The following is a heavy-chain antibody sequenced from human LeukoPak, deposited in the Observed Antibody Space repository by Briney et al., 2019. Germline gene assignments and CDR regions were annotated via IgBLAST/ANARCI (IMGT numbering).Heavy chain of an antibody. D-gene: IGHD3-22*01. CDR1: GFTFSSNW. V-gene: IGHV3-74*01. J-gene: IGHJ4*02. CDR2: INSDGSTT. CDR3: AKEIVVIINKTGDY. Sequence: GGSLRLSCAASGFTFSSNWMHWVRQAPGKGLVWVSRINSDGSTTSYADSVRGRFTISRDNSKNTLYLQMNSLRAEDTAVYYCAKEIVVIINKTGDYWGQGTLVTVSS.